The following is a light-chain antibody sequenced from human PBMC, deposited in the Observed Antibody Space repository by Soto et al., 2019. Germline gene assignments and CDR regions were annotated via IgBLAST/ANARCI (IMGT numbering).Light chain of an antibody. J-gene: IGLJ1*01. CDR2: KDI. Sequence: SYELTQTPSVSVSPGQTARITCSGDALPKQNAYWYQQKPCQAPVLVIYKDIERPSGIPERFSGSSSGTTVTLTISRVQAEDEADYYCQSADNSGIYYVFGTGTKLTVL. CDR1: ALPKQN. CDR3: QSADNSGIYYV. V-gene: IGLV3-25*03.